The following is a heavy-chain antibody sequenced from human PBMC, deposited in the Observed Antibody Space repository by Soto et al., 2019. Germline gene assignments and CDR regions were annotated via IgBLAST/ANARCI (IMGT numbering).Heavy chain of an antibody. Sequence: GGSLRLSCAASGFTFSSYGIHWVRQAPGKGLEWVAVISYDGSNKYYADSVKGRFTMSRDNSKNTLYLQMNSLRAEDTAVYYCAKELGGNWNDVVDYWGQGT. CDR3: AKELGGNWNDVVDY. CDR2: ISYDGSNK. D-gene: IGHD1-1*01. J-gene: IGHJ4*02. V-gene: IGHV3-30*18. CDR1: GFTFSSYG.